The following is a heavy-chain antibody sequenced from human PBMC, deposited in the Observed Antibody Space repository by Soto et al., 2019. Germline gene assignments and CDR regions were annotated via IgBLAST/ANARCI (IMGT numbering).Heavy chain of an antibody. J-gene: IGHJ4*02. CDR1: GFTFSSYW. Sequence: PGGSLRLSCAASGFTFSSYWMSWVRQAPGKGLEWVANIKQDGSEKYYVDSVKGRFTISRDNAKNSLYLQMNSLRAEDTAVYYCARVTTYYDYVWGSYRPYYFDYWGQGTLVTVSS. CDR3: ARVTTYYDYVWGSYRPYYFDY. D-gene: IGHD3-16*02. V-gene: IGHV3-7*03. CDR2: IKQDGSEK.